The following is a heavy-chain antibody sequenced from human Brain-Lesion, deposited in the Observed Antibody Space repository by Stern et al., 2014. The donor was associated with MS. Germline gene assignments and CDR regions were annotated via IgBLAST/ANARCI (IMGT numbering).Heavy chain of an antibody. Sequence: QVQLQQSGPGLLKPSQTLALTCAISGDSVSRNTAAWNWIRQSPSRRLEWLGRTYYRSKWYYQYAESVKSRITINADTSTNQFSLQLNSVTPEDTAVYLCAKGYNWFDSWGQGTVVTVS. J-gene: IGHJ5*01. CDR1: GDSVSRNTAA. CDR3: AKGYNWFDS. V-gene: IGHV6-1*01. CDR2: TYYRSKWYY.